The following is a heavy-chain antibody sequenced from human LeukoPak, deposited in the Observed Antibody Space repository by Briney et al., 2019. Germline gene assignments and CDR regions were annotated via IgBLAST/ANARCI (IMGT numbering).Heavy chain of an antibody. CDR1: GSSFTSYW. V-gene: IGHV5-10-1*01. Sequence: GESLKISCQGSGSSFTSYWISWVRQLPGKGRDRMGRIVPSDSYTNYSPSFQGHVTISADKSISTAYLQWSSLKASDTAMYYCAILVVPAAWTNYYYYYGMDVWGKGTTVTVSS. J-gene: IGHJ6*04. D-gene: IGHD2-2*01. CDR2: IVPSDSYT. CDR3: AILVVPAAWTNYYYYYGMDV.